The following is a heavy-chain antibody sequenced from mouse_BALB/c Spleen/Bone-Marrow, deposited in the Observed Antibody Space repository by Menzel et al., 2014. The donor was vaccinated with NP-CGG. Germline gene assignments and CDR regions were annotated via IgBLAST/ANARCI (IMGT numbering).Heavy chain of an antibody. CDR1: GYSFTSYW. CDR3: AREAGYYYAMDY. D-gene: IGHD2-2*01. J-gene: IGHJ4*01. CDR2: IDPSDSET. V-gene: IGHV1S126*01. Sequence: QVQLQQSGPQLVRPGASVKISCKASGYSFTSYWMHWVKQRPGQGLEWIGMIDPSDSETRLNQKFKDKATLTVDKSSSTAYMQLSSPTSEDSAVYYCAREAGYYYAMDYWGQGTSVTVPS.